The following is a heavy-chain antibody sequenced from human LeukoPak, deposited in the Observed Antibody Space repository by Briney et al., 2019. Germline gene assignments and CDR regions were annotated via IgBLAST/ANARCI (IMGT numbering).Heavy chain of an antibody. D-gene: IGHD1-26*01. CDR3: ARYDGGATADF. CDR1: GYSLTNYW. Sequence: GESLKISCKVSGYSLTNYWIAWVRQMPGKGLEWMGIVFPVDSDTRYSPSSQGQVTISADKSINTAYLQWSSLKASDTAIYYCARYDGGATADFWGQGTLVTVSS. CDR2: VFPVDSDT. V-gene: IGHV5-51*01. J-gene: IGHJ4*02.